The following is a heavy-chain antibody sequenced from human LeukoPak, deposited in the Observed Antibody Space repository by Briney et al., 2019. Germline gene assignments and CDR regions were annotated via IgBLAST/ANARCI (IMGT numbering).Heavy chain of an antibody. Sequence: SETLSLTCTVSGGSISSGGYYWSWIRQHPGKGLEWIGYIYYSGSTYYNPSLKSRVTISVDTSKNQFSLKLSSVTAAATAVYYCATDTDGVFRYWGQGTLVTVSS. CDR3: ATDTDGVFRY. CDR2: IYYSGST. CDR1: GGSISSGGYY. J-gene: IGHJ4*02. D-gene: IGHD5-24*01. V-gene: IGHV4-31*03.